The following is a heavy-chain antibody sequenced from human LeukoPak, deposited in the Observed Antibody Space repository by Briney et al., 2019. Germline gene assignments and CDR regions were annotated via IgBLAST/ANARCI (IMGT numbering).Heavy chain of an antibody. CDR3: ARATRSWFDP. V-gene: IGHV4-59*08. Sequence: SETLSLTCTVSGGSISSYYWSWIRQPPGKGLEWIGYIYYSGSTNYNPSLKSRVTISVGTSKNQFSLKLSSVTAADTAVYYCARATRSWFDPWGQGTLVTVSS. J-gene: IGHJ5*02. CDR2: IYYSGST. D-gene: IGHD1-14*01. CDR1: GGSISSYY.